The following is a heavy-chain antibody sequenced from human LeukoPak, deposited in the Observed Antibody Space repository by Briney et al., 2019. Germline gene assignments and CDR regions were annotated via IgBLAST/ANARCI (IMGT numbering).Heavy chain of an antibody. V-gene: IGHV3-30*04. D-gene: IGHD3-10*01. J-gene: IGHJ5*02. Sequence: QSGRSLRLSCAASGFTFSTYAMHWVRQAPGKGLEWVAVTSYDGSNKYYADSVKGRFSISRDNSKNTLHLQMNSLRAEDTAVYYCARGSYYTSGSYFSPGFDPWAREPWSPSPQ. CDR2: TSYDGSNK. CDR3: ARGSYYTSGSYFSPGFDP. CDR1: GFTFSTYA.